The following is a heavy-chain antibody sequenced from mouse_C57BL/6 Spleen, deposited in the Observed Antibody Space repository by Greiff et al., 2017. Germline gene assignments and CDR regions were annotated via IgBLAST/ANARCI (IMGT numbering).Heavy chain of an antibody. CDR1: GFTFNTYA. J-gene: IGHJ1*03. D-gene: IGHD1-1*01. CDR3: VRDLSFITSPPYWYFDV. V-gene: IGHV10-3*01. Sequence: EVQLVESGGGLVQPKGSLKLSCAASGFTFNTYAMHWVRQAPGKGLEWVARIRSKSSNYATYYADSVKDRFTISRDDSQSMLYLQMNNLKTEDTAMYCCVRDLSFITSPPYWYFDVWGTGTTVTVSS. CDR2: IRSKSSNYAT.